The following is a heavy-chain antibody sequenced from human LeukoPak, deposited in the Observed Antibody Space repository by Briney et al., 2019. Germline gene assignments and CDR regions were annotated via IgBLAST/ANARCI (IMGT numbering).Heavy chain of an antibody. Sequence: GGSLRLSCAASGFTFSSYWMSWVRQAPGKGLEWVANIKRDGSEKYYVDSVKGRFTISRDNAKNSLYLQMNSLRAEDTAVYYCARDLDIVVVPAAMVPDYWGQGTLVTVSS. CDR1: GFTFSSYW. D-gene: IGHD2-2*03. J-gene: IGHJ4*02. CDR3: ARDLDIVVVPAAMVPDY. V-gene: IGHV3-7*01. CDR2: IKRDGSEK.